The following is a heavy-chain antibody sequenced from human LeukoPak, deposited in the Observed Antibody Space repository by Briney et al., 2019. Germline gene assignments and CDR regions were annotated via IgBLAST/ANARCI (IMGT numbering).Heavy chain of an antibody. CDR2: FDPEDGET. CDR3: ATASYGNWFDP. Sequence: ASVKVSCKASGYTFTGYYMHWVRQAPGKGLEWMGGFDPEDGETIYAQKFQGRVTMTEDTSTDTAYMELSSLRSEDTAVYYCATASYGNWFDPWGQGTLVTVSS. CDR1: GYTFTGYY. J-gene: IGHJ5*02. D-gene: IGHD4-17*01. V-gene: IGHV1-24*01.